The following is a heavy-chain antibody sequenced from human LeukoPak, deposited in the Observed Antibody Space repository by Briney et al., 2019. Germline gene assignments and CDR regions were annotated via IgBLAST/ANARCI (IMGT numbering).Heavy chain of an antibody. J-gene: IGHJ4*02. V-gene: IGHV3-33*01. Sequence: PGRYLRLSCAASGFTFSSYGMHWVRQAPGKGLEWVAVIWYDGSNKYYADSVKGRFTISRDNSKNTLYLQMNSLRAEDTAVYYCAREGCSGGSCYFDYWGQGTLVTVSS. CDR2: IWYDGSNK. D-gene: IGHD2-15*01. CDR1: GFTFSSYG. CDR3: AREGCSGGSCYFDY.